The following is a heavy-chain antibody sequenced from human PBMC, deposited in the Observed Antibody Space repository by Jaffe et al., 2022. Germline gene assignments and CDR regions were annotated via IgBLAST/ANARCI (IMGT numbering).Heavy chain of an antibody. Sequence: EVQLVESGGGLVKPGGSLRLSCAASGFTFSSYSMNWVRQAPGKGLEWVSSISSSSSYIYYADSVKGRFTISRDNAKNSLYLQMNSLRAEDTAVYYCARVWQLVRGYYYYYMDVWGKGTTVTVSS. CDR2: ISSSSSYI. CDR1: GFTFSSYS. CDR3: ARVWQLVRGYYYYYMDV. V-gene: IGHV3-21*01. D-gene: IGHD6-6*01. J-gene: IGHJ6*03.